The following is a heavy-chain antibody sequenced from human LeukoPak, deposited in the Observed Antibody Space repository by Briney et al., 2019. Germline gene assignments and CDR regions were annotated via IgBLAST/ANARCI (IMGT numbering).Heavy chain of an antibody. CDR3: ATQTSNNHYYHSDNNWFDP. Sequence: ASVKVSCKASGYTFTGYYMHWVRQAPGQGLEWMGWINPNSGGTNYAQKFQGRVTMTRDTSISTAYMELSRLRSDDTAVYYCATQTSNNHYYHSDNNWFDPWGQGTLVTVSS. CDR1: GYTFTGYY. V-gene: IGHV1-2*02. D-gene: IGHD3-22*01. J-gene: IGHJ5*02. CDR2: INPNSGGT.